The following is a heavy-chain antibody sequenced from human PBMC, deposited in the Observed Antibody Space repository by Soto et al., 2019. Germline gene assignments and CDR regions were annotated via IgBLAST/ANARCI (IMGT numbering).Heavy chain of an antibody. CDR3: AKPRKAQTYYFDY. Sequence: GGSLRLSCAASGFTFSSYGMHWVRQAPGKGLEWVAVISYDGSNKYYADSVKGRFTISRDNSKNTLYLQMNSLRAEDTAVYYCAKPRKAQTYYFDYWGQGTLVTVSS. CDR1: GFTFSSYG. CDR2: ISYDGSNK. J-gene: IGHJ4*02. V-gene: IGHV3-30*18.